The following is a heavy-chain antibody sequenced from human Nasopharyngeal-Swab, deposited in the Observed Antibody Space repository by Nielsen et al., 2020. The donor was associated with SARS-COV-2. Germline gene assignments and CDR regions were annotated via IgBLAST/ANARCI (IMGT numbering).Heavy chain of an antibody. J-gene: IGHJ6*03. D-gene: IGHD4-17*01. CDR3: ARARGAYGDYYYYYYTDV. CDR1: GDSVSSSSAA. CDR2: TYYRSKWDN. Sequence: QTLSLTGAISGDSVSSSSAAWNWIRQAPSRGLEWRGRTYYRSKWDNDYAVSVKSRITINPDSSKNQFSLHLNSVTPEDTAVYYCARARGAYGDYYYYYYTDVWGKGTTVTVSS. V-gene: IGHV6-1*01.